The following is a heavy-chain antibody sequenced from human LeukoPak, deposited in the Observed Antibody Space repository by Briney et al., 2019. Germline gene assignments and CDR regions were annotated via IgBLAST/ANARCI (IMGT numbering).Heavy chain of an antibody. CDR3: ARGPYSSGWYYAFDI. J-gene: IGHJ3*02. CDR1: GGSISSYY. V-gene: IGHV4-59*01. CDR2: IYYSGST. Sequence: SETLSLTCTVSGGSISSYYWSWIRQPPGKGLEWIGYIYYSGSTNYNPSLKSRVTISVDTSKNQFSLKLSSVTAADTAVYYCARGPYSSGWYYAFDIWGQGTMVTVSS. D-gene: IGHD6-19*01.